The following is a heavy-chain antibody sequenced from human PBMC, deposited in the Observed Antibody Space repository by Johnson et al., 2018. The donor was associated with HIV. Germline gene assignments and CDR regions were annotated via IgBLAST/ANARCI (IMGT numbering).Heavy chain of an antibody. D-gene: IGHD3-22*01. Sequence: QVLLVESGGGLAQPGGSLKVSCAASGFNFTNYWMSWVRQAPGKGLEWVAVISYDGSNEYYVESVKGRFTISRDNSKNTLYLQMNSLRAEDTAVYYCARSRYVSSGYGIGGQGTRVTVSS. V-gene: IGHV3-30*03. CDR2: ISYDGSNE. CDR1: GFNFTNYW. CDR3: ARSRYVSSGYGI. J-gene: IGHJ3*02.